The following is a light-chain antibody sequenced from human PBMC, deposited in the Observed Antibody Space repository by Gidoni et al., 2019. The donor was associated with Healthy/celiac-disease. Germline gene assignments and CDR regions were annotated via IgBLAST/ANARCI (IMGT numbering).Light chain of an antibody. J-gene: IGKJ2*01. CDR1: QSVSSY. CDR3: QQRSNWTPYT. V-gene: IGKV3-11*01. CDR2: DAS. Sequence: DIVLTQSPATLSLSPGQRATLSCRASQSVSSYLAWYQQKPGKAPRLLLYDASNRATGIPARFSGSGCGTDFTLTISSLETEDFEVYYCQQRSNWTPYTFGQGTKLEIK.